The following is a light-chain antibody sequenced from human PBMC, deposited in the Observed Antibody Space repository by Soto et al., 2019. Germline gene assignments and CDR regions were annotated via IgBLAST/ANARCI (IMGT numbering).Light chain of an antibody. V-gene: IGKV2-30*01. CDR2: MIS. J-gene: IGKJ1*01. CDR3: MQGTHWPWT. Sequence: DVVMTQSPLSLSVTPGQPASISCRSTQGLVYSDGNIYLNWFHQRPGQSPRRLIYMISKRDSGVPDRFSGSGSGTDFTLTISRVEAEDVGVYYCMQGTHWPWTFGQGTRVE. CDR1: QGLVYSDGNIY.